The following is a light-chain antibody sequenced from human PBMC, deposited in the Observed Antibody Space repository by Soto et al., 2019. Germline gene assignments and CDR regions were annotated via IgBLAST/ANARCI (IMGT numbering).Light chain of an antibody. J-gene: IGLJ1*01. CDR3: SSHTRNDSWV. V-gene: IGLV2-14*01. CDR1: SSDVGDYTY. CDR2: DVS. Sequence: VLSPPAPVSGYPCQSITLSGIQASSDVGDYTYVSWYQQHTGKAPIVLISDVSNRPLGISNCFSGSKSGNTASLTISCLQVEEEADYYCSSHTRNDSWVLGTRTTVTV.